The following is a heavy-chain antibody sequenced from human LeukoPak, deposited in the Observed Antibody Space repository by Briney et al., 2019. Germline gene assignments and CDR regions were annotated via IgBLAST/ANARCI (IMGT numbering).Heavy chain of an antibody. Sequence: ASVTVSCTASGYTFTVYYMHWVRQAPGQGLEWMGWINPNSGGTNYAQKFQGWVTMTRDTSISTAYMELSRLRSDDTAVYYCARGDYGGGDYWGQGTLVTVSS. CDR2: INPNSGGT. V-gene: IGHV1-2*04. J-gene: IGHJ4*02. CDR1: GYTFTVYY. CDR3: ARGDYGGGDY. D-gene: IGHD4-23*01.